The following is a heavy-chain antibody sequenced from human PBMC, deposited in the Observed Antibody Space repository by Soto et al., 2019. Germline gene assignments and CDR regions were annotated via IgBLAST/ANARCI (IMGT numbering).Heavy chain of an antibody. CDR1: GFDFDDHA. Sequence: PAGSLRLSCVGSGFDFDDHAMSWVRQAPGKGLEWVSGISWNGAFTGYANSVRGRFTISRDDAKNSLFLQMNSLRPEDTAFYYCTRDIFRTITTVDFWGQGTLVTVSS. CDR3: TRDIFRTITTVDF. V-gene: IGHV3-9*01. CDR2: ISWNGAFT. D-gene: IGHD4-4*01. J-gene: IGHJ4*02.